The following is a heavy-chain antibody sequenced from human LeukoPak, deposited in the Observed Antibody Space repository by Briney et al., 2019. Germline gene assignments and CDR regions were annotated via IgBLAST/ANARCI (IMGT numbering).Heavy chain of an antibody. Sequence: EASVKVSCKASGYTFTSYGISWVRQAPGQGLEWTGWISAYNGNTNYAQKLRGRVTMTTDTSTSTAYMELRSLRSDDTAVYYCARGLLSSSWSPFDYWGQGTLVTVSS. CDR1: GYTFTSYG. CDR3: ARGLLSSSWSPFDY. V-gene: IGHV1-18*01. CDR2: ISAYNGNT. D-gene: IGHD6-13*01. J-gene: IGHJ4*02.